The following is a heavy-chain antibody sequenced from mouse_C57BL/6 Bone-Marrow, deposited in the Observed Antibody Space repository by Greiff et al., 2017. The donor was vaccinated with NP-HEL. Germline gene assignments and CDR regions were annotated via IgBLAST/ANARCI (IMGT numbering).Heavy chain of an antibody. CDR1: GYTFTDYN. D-gene: IGHD1-1*01. CDR3: ARIPLYYGYAMDY. Sequence: VQLKESGPELVKPGASVKIPCKASGYTFTDYNMDWVKQSHGKSLEWIGDINPNNGGTIYNQKFKGKATLTVDKSSSTAYMELRSLTSEDTAVYYCARIPLYYGYAMDYGGQGTSVTVSS. J-gene: IGHJ4*01. CDR2: INPNNGGT. V-gene: IGHV1-18*01.